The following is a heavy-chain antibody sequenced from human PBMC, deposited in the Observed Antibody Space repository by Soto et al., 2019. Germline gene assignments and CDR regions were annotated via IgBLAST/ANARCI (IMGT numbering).Heavy chain of an antibody. CDR3: ATVRWSGYSPNRKDFCDY. V-gene: IGHV1-24*01. J-gene: IGHJ4*02. CDR1: GYTLTELS. D-gene: IGHD3-3*01. CDR2: FDPEDGET. Sequence: ASVKVSCKVSGYTLTELSMHWVRQAPGKGLEWMGGFDPEDGETIYVQKFQGRVTMTEDTSTDTAYMELSSLRSEDTAVYYCATVRWSGYSPNRKDFCDYWGQGTLVTVSS.